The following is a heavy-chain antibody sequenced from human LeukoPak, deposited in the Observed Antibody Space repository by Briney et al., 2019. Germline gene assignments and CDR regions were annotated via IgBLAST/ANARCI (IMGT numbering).Heavy chain of an antibody. CDR1: GFTFSNAW. D-gene: IGHD3-3*01. V-gene: IGHV3-15*01. Sequence: GGSLRLSCAASGFTFSNAWMSWVRQAPGQGLEWVGRIKRKTDGGTTEYAAPVKGRITISRADSKNTLYLQMSGLKTEDRAVYYCTALHYDFWSGYYHFDYWGQGTLVTVSS. J-gene: IGHJ4*02. CDR2: IKRKTDGGTT. CDR3: TALHYDFWSGYYHFDY.